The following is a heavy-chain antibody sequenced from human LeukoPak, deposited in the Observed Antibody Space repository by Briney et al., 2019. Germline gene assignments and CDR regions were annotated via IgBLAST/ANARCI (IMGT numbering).Heavy chain of an antibody. J-gene: IGHJ3*02. CDR3: ARACGGDCYDAFDI. CDR2: INSDGSST. Sequence: GGSLRLSCAASGFTFSSYWMHWVRQAPGKGLVWVSRINSDGSSTSYADSVKGRFTISRDNAKNSLYLQMNSLRAEDTAVYYCARACGGDCYDAFDIWGQGTMVTVSS. D-gene: IGHD2-21*02. V-gene: IGHV3-74*01. CDR1: GFTFSSYW.